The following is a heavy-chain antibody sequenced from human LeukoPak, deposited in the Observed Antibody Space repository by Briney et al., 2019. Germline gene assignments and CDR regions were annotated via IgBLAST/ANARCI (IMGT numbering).Heavy chain of an antibody. Sequence: ASVKVSCKASGYTFTSYDINWVRQATGQGLEWMGWMNPNSGNTGYAQKFQGRVTMTRNTSISTAYMELSSLRSEDTAVYYCARVKGATGAFDIWGQGTMVTVSS. D-gene: IGHD4/OR15-4a*01. V-gene: IGHV1-8*01. CDR1: GYTFTSYD. J-gene: IGHJ3*02. CDR3: ARVKGATGAFDI. CDR2: MNPNSGNT.